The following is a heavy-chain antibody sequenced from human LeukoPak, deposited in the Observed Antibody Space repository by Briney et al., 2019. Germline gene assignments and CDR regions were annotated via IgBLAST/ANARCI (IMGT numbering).Heavy chain of an antibody. CDR2: INPSGGST. J-gene: IGHJ4*02. CDR3: ARHYYDSSGYFYQDY. V-gene: IGHV1-46*01. CDR1: GYTFTGYY. Sequence: ASVKVSCKASGYTFTGYYMHWVRQAPGQGLEWMGIINPSGGSTSYAQKFQGRVTMTRDTSTSTVYMELSSLRSEDTAVYYCARHYYDSSGYFYQDYWGQGTLVTVSS. D-gene: IGHD3-22*01.